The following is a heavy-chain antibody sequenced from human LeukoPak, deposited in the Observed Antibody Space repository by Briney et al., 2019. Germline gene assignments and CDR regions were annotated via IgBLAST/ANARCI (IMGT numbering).Heavy chain of an antibody. Sequence: GGSLRLSCAASGFTFSIYSMNWVRQAPGKGLEWVSYISSSSSYIYYADSVKGRFTISRDNSKNTLNLQMNSLRAEDTAVYYCAKRDAAGAGSGYYYMDVWGKGTTVTVSS. CDR3: AKRDAAGAGSGYYYMDV. J-gene: IGHJ6*03. V-gene: IGHV3-21*05. CDR1: GFTFSIYS. D-gene: IGHD6-13*01. CDR2: ISSSSSYI.